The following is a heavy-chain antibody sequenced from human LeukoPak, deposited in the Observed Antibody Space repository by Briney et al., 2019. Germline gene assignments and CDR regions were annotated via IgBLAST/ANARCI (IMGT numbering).Heavy chain of an antibody. CDR2: SIPIFGTA. Sequence: ASVKVSCKASGGTFTSYAISWVRQAPGQGLEWRGGSIPIFGTANYAQKFQGRVTITADESTSTAYMELSSLRSEDTAVYYCARDRENYGIDVWGKGTTVTVSS. CDR3: ARDRENYGIDV. CDR1: GGTFTSYA. D-gene: IGHD3-10*01. J-gene: IGHJ6*04. V-gene: IGHV1-69*01.